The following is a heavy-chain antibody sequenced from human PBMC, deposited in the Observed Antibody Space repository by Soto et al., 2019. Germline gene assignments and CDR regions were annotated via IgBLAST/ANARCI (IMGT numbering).Heavy chain of an antibody. CDR3: ARDGVGGKGGVD. V-gene: IGHV4-4*02. CDR1: GDSISSTNW. D-gene: IGHD3-16*01. CDR2: IFHSGSP. Sequence: QVQLQASGPGLVKPSGTLSLTCAVSGDSISSTNWWSWVRQPPGKGLEWIGEIFHSGSPNYNPSLKGRVTISLNKSKNQFSRNRGFVTAGDTAVYSWARDGVGGKGGVDWGQGTLVTVSS. J-gene: IGHJ4*02.